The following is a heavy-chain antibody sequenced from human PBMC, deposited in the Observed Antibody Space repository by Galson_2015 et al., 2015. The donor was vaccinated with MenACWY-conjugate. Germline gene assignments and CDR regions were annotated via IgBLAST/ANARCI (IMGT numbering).Heavy chain of an antibody. V-gene: IGHV3-74*03. Sequence: SLRLSCAASGFTFSDYWMHWVRQTPGKGPVWFSRFIRDGGSQTYTESVKGRFTISRDNAEKTLYLQLNSLRAEDTAVYYCARDRLFVVRSVPSNWFDPWGQGTLVTVSS. D-gene: IGHD3-10*01. CDR3: ARDRLFVVRSVPSNWFDP. CDR2: FIRDGGSQ. J-gene: IGHJ5*02. CDR1: GFTFSDYW.